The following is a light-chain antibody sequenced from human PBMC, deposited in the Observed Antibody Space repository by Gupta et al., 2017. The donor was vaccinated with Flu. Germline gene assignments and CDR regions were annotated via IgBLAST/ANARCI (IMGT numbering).Light chain of an antibody. Sequence: PSSLSASVGDRVTITCRASQSISSYLNWYQQKPGKAPKLLIYAASSLQSGVPSRFSGSGTGTDFTLTISSLQPEDFATYYCQQSYSTPPTFGQGTKVEIK. CDR2: AAS. CDR1: QSISSY. V-gene: IGKV1-39*01. J-gene: IGKJ1*01. CDR3: QQSYSTPPT.